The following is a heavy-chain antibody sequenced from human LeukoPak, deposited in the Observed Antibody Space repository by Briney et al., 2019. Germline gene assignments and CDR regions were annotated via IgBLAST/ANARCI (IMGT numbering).Heavy chain of an antibody. D-gene: IGHD6-13*01. CDR2: INPNSGGT. CDR1: GYTFTGYY. Sequence: GASVKVSCTASGYTFTGYYMHWVRQAPGQGLEWMGRINPNSGGTNYAQKFQGRVTMTEDTSTDTAYMELSSLRSEDTAVYYCATADPTIAAAGTDYYYYGMDVWGQGTTVTVSS. CDR3: ATADPTIAAAGTDYYYYGMDV. J-gene: IGHJ6*02. V-gene: IGHV1-2*06.